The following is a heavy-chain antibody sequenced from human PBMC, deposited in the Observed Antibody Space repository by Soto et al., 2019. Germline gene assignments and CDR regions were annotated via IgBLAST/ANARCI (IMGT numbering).Heavy chain of an antibody. CDR2: INAGNGNT. V-gene: IGHV1-3*01. CDR3: AKDWFDGGNSVPPHFDY. J-gene: IGHJ4*02. Sequence: ASVKVSCKASGYTFTSYAMHWVRQAPGQRLEWMGWINAGNGNTKYSQKFQGRVTITRDTSASTAYMELNSLRAEDTAVYYCAKDWFDGGNSVPPHFDYWGQGTLVTVSS. CDR1: GYTFTSYA. D-gene: IGHD2-21*02.